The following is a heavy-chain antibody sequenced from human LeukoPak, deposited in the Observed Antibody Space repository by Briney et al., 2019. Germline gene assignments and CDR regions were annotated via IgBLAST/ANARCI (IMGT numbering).Heavy chain of an antibody. V-gene: IGHV3-30*03. CDR1: GFTFNNYG. D-gene: IGHD2-2*01. CDR2: ISYDGSNQ. Sequence: PERSLRLSCAASGFTFNNYGMHWVRQAPGKGLEWVAVISYDGSNQYYADSLKGRFTISRDNSKNTLYLQMNSLRAEDTAVYYCARDGTLSYQLLDFDYWGQGTLVTVSS. CDR3: ARDGTLSYQLLDFDY. J-gene: IGHJ4*02.